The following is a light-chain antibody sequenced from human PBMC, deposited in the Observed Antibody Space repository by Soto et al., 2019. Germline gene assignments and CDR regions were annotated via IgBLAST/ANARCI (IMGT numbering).Light chain of an antibody. J-gene: IGKJ4*01. V-gene: IGKV3-20*01. Sequence: ETVLTQSPGSLSLSPGERATLSCRASQSVSSSYLAWYQQKPGQAPRLLIYGASSRATGIPDRFSGSGSGTDFTLTISRLEPEDFAVYYCQQYGISPLTFGGGTKVEIK. CDR1: QSVSSSY. CDR3: QQYGISPLT. CDR2: GAS.